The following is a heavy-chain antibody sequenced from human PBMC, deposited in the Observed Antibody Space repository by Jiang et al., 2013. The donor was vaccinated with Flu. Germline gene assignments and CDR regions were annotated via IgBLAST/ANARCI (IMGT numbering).Heavy chain of an antibody. CDR3: AKDSALVVVITNPGGAFDI. CDR1: GFTFDDYA. Sequence: QLLESGGGLVQPGRSLRLSCAASGFTFDDYAMHWVRQAPGKGLEWVSGISWNSGSIGYADSVKGRFTISRDNAKNSLYLQMNSLRAEDTALYYCAKDSALVVVITNPGGAFDIWGQGTMVTVSS. V-gene: IGHV3-9*01. D-gene: IGHD3-22*01. J-gene: IGHJ3*02. CDR2: ISWNSGSI.